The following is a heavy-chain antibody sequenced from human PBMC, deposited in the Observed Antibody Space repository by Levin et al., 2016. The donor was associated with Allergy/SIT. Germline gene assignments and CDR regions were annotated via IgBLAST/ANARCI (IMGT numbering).Heavy chain of an antibody. V-gene: IGHV1-69*02. CDR3: ARAGEYQLLSLTYYYYGMDV. CDR2: IIPILGIA. Sequence: SVKVSCKASGGTFSSYTISWVRQAPGQGLEWMGRIIPILGIANYAQKFQGRVTITADKSTSTAYMELSSLRSEDTAVYYCARAGEYQLLSLTYYYYGMDVWGQGTTVTVSS. D-gene: IGHD2-2*01. J-gene: IGHJ6*02. CDR1: GGTFSSYT.